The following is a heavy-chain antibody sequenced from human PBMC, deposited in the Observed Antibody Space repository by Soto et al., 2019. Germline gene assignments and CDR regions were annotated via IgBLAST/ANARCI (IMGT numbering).Heavy chain of an antibody. V-gene: IGHV1-8*01. D-gene: IGHD1-7*01. J-gene: IGHJ6*02. Sequence: AASVKVSCKASGYTFTSYDINWVRQATGQGLEWMGWMNPNSGNTGYAQKFQGRVTMTRNTSISTAYMELSSLRSEDTAVYYCARMDWNYERVYYYYYGMDVWGQGTTVTVSS. CDR2: MNPNSGNT. CDR1: GYTFTSYD. CDR3: ARMDWNYERVYYYYYGMDV.